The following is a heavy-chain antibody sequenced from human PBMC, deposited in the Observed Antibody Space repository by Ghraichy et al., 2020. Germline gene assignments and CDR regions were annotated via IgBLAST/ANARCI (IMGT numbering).Heavy chain of an antibody. Sequence: ASVKVSCKASGYTFTSYAMHWVRQAPGQRLEWMGWINAGNGNTKYSQKFQGRVTITRDTSASTAYMELSSLRSEDTAVYYCARDNYYDSSGYYYGGVDYWGQGTLVTVSS. CDR2: INAGNGNT. CDR3: ARDNYYDSSGYYYGGVDY. CDR1: GYTFTSYA. D-gene: IGHD3-22*01. J-gene: IGHJ4*02. V-gene: IGHV1-3*01.